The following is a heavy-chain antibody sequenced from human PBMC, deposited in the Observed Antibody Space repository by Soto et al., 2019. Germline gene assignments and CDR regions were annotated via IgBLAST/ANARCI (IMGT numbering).Heavy chain of an antibody. CDR3: ARPPYSFSWDEGDDAFDI. J-gene: IGHJ3*02. D-gene: IGHD6-13*01. Sequence: QVQLVQSGAEVKKPGGSVKVSCKASGYTFTSYDINWVRQATGQGLEWMGWMNPNSGNTGYAQKFQGRVTMTRNTSISTAYMELSSLRSEDTAVYYCARPPYSFSWDEGDDAFDIWGQGTMVTVSS. V-gene: IGHV1-8*01. CDR1: GYTFTSYD. CDR2: MNPNSGNT.